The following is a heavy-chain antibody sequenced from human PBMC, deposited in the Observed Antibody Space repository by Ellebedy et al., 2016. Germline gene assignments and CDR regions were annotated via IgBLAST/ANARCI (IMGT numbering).Heavy chain of an antibody. V-gene: IGHV4-34*01. CDR1: GGSFSGYY. J-gene: IGHJ6*02. Sequence: SETLSLXXAVYGGSFSGYYWSWIRQPPGKGLEWIGEINHSGSTNYNPSLKSRVTISVDTSKNQFSLKLSSVTAADTAVYYCASPPYGMDVWGQGTTVTVSS. CDR3: ASPPYGMDV. CDR2: INHSGST.